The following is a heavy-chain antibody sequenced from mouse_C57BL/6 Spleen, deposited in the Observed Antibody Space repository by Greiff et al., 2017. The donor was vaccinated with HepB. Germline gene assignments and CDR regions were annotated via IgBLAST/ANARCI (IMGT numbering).Heavy chain of an antibody. D-gene: IGHD1-1*01. CDR3: ARNYGTGDY. V-gene: IGHV1-50*01. Sequence: QVQLQQPGAELVKPGASVKLSCKASGYTFTSYWMQWVKQRPGQGLEWIGEIDPSDSYTNYNQKFKGKATLTVDTSSSTAYMQLSSLTSEDSAVYYCARNYGTGDYWGQGTTLTVSS. J-gene: IGHJ2*01. CDR1: GYTFTSYW. CDR2: IDPSDSYT.